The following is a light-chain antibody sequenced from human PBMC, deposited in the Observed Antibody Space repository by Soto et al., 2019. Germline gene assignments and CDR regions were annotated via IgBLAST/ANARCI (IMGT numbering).Light chain of an antibody. Sequence: DIQMTQSPSSLSASVGDRVTITCRASRSIGNYLNWYQQKPESAPKLLIYLTSSFQSGVPSRFSGSGSGTDFTLTISSLQPEDFATYYCQQSYSTPYSFGQGTKVEIK. V-gene: IGKV1-39*01. J-gene: IGKJ2*01. CDR3: QQSYSTPYS. CDR2: LTS. CDR1: RSIGNY.